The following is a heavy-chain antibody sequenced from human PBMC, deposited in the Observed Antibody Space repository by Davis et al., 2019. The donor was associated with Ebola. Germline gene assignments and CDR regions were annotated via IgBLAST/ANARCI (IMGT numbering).Heavy chain of an antibody. J-gene: IGHJ4*02. CDR1: GFTFSTYA. D-gene: IGHD1-26*01. Sequence: GESLKISCAGSGFTFSTYAMTWVRQTPGKGLEWVSSILSGGNTFYADSVKGRFTISRDNSKNTLYLQMDSLRVEDTALYYCAKRWEFRYFDYWGQGNLVTVSS. V-gene: IGHV3-23*01. CDR2: ILSGGNT. CDR3: AKRWEFRYFDY.